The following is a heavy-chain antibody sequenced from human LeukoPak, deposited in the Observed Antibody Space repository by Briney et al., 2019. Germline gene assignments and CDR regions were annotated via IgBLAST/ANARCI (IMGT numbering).Heavy chain of an antibody. CDR2: IYYSGST. J-gene: IGHJ5*02. V-gene: IGHV4-59*01. D-gene: IGHD3-10*01. CDR1: GGSISSYY. CDR3: ARAGRDYYGSGSPNWFDP. Sequence: SETLSLTCTGSGGSISSYYWSWIRQPPGKGLEWIGYIYYSGSTNYNPSLKSRVTISVDTSKNQFSLKLSSVTAADTAVYYCARAGRDYYGSGSPNWFDPWGQGTLVTVSS.